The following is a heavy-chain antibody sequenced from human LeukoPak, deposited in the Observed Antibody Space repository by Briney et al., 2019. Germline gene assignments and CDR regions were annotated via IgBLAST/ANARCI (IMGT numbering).Heavy chain of an antibody. CDR2: INSDGSST. V-gene: IGHV3-74*01. CDR1: GFTFTNYW. Sequence: PGGSLRLSCAASGFTFTNYWMHWVRQAPGKGLVWVSRINSDGSSTSYADSVKGRFTLSRDNAKNTLYLQMNSLRAEDTAVYYCARARQQLVPGYWGQGTLVTVSS. CDR3: ARARQQLVPGY. J-gene: IGHJ4*02. D-gene: IGHD6-13*01.